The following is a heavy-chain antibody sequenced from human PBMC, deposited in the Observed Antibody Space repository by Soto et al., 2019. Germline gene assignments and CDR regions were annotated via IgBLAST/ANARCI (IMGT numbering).Heavy chain of an antibody. CDR2: FSSNSAYI. CDR1: GFTFRSFT. V-gene: IGHV3-21*01. D-gene: IGHD6-13*01. CDR3: TRDASRDSSARGWFDP. J-gene: IGHJ5*02. Sequence: PGGSLRLSCAASGFTFRSFTMNWVRQAPGKGLEWVSTFSSNSAYIYYTDALRGRFTISRDNAKNSLHLQMNSLRAEDTAVYYCTRDASRDSSARGWFDPWGPGTLVTVSS.